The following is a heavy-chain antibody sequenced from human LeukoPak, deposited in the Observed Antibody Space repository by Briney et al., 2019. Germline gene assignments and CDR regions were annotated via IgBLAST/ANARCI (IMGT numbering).Heavy chain of an antibody. CDR1: GGSISSGGYY. Sequence: PSETLSLTCTVSGGSISSGGYYWSWIRQPPGKGLEWIGYIYHSGSTYYNPSLKSRVTISVDRSKNQFSLKLSSVTAADTAVYYCARERGPGGFDYWGQGTLVTVSS. V-gene: IGHV4-30-2*01. J-gene: IGHJ4*02. D-gene: IGHD1-26*01. CDR3: ARERGPGGFDY. CDR2: IYHSGST.